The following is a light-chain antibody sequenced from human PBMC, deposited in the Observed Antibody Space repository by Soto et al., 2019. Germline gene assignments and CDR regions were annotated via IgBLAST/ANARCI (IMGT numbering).Light chain of an antibody. V-gene: IGKV3-11*01. CDR1: QSVTNY. Sequence: EIVLSQSPCTLSLSPGERATLSCRASQSVTNYIAWYQQRPGQAPRLLIYDASNRASGVPARFSGSGSGTDFTLTISDLEPADFGLYYCQQRLNWPPGFGQGTKVDIK. CDR3: QQRLNWPPG. CDR2: DAS. J-gene: IGKJ1*01.